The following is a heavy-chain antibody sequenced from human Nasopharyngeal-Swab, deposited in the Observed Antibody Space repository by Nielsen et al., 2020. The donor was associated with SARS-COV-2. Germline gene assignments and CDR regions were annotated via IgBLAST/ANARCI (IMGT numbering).Heavy chain of an antibody. D-gene: IGHD3-22*01. V-gene: IGHV4-59*11. CDR1: GGSITSHF. CDR2: ISYGGST. Sequence: GSLRLSCTVSGGSITSHFWSWIRQPPGKGLDWIGYISYGGSTNYNPSLRSRVTISVDTSKSQFSLKLTSVTAADTAVYYCARGLYDGSGLLDSWGHGTLVTVSS. CDR3: ARGLYDGSGLLDS. J-gene: IGHJ5*01.